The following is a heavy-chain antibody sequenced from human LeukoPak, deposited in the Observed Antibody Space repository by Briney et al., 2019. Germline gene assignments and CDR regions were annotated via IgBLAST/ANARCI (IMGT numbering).Heavy chain of an antibody. D-gene: IGHD3-22*01. CDR2: ISSSSSTI. J-gene: IGHJ4*02. CDR1: GFTFSSYS. CDR3: AKDGGYYDIDY. Sequence: GGSLRLSCAASGFTFSSYSMNWVRQAPGKGLEWVSYISSSSSTIYYADSVKGRFTISRDNSKNTLYLQMNSLSAEDTAVYYCAKDGGYYDIDYWGQGTLVTVSS. V-gene: IGHV3-48*01.